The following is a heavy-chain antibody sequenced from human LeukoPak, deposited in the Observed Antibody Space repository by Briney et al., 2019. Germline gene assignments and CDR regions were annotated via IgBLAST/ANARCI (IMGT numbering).Heavy chain of an antibody. D-gene: IGHD5-12*01. CDR2: IYYSGST. Sequence: SETLSLTCTVSGSSISGYYWSWIRQPPGKGLEWIGYIYYSGSTNYNPSLKSRVTISIDTSKNQFSLRLSSVTAADTAVYYCARHDIHVYRAVTTIFDYWGQGTLVTVSS. J-gene: IGHJ4*02. V-gene: IGHV4-59*08. CDR3: ARHDIHVYRAVTTIFDY. CDR1: GSSISGYY.